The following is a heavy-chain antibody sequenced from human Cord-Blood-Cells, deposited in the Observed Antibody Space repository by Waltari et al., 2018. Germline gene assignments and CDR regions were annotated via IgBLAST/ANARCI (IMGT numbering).Heavy chain of an antibody. D-gene: IGHD2-15*01. CDR2: INHSGST. V-gene: IGHV4-34*01. Sequence: QVQLQQSGAGLLKPSETLSLTCAVYGVSFSGYYCGWIRQPPGQGLEWMGEINHSGSTNDSPALKSRVTISVDTSKNQFSLKLSAGTDADPAVYYCARVRGSGVVAAPTLYYFDYWGQGTLVTVS. J-gene: IGHJ4*02. CDR3: ARVRGSGVVAAPTLYYFDY. CDR1: GVSFSGYY.